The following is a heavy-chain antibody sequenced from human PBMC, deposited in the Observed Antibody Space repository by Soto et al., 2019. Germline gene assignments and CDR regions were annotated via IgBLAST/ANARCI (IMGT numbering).Heavy chain of an antibody. CDR3: ARDQDSSSWYYYYYGMDV. J-gene: IGHJ6*02. V-gene: IGHV3-21*01. CDR2: ISSSSSYI. CDR1: GFTFSSYS. D-gene: IGHD6-6*01. Sequence: EVRLVESGGGLVKPGGSLRLSCAASGFTFSSYSMNWVRQAPGKGLEWVSSISSSSSYIYYADSVKGRFTISRDNAKNSLYLQMNSLRAEDTAVYYCARDQDSSSWYYYYYGMDVWGQGTTVTVSS.